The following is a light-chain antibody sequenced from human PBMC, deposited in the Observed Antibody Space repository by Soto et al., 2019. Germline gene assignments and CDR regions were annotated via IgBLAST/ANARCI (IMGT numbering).Light chain of an antibody. CDR3: QQDHNLPLT. CDR1: QSVSSSY. CDR2: GAS. J-gene: IGKJ4*01. Sequence: DIVMTQSPATLSLSPGERATLSCRASQSVSSSYLSWYQQKPGQAPRLLIYGASTRATGIPARFSGSGSGTDFTLTISSLQPEDFAVYYCQQDHNLPLTFGGGTKVDIK. V-gene: IGKV3D-7*01.